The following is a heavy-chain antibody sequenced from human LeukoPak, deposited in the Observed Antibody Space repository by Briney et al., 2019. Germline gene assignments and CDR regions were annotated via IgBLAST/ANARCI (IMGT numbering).Heavy chain of an antibody. CDR2: IYYSNT. D-gene: IGHD4-17*01. J-gene: IGHJ4*02. Sequence: SETLSLTCTVSGVSISTYYWSWIRQPPGKGLESIGYIYYSNTNYNPSLKSRVTISVDTSKNQFSLKLSSVTAADTAVYYCARLKYGDYGLYYFDYWGQGTLVTVSS. CDR1: GVSISTYY. CDR3: ARLKYGDYGLYYFDY. V-gene: IGHV4-59*08.